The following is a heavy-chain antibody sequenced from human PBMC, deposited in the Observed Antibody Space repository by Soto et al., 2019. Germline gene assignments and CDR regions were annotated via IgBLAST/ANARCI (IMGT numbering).Heavy chain of an antibody. CDR2: IYYSGST. V-gene: IGHV4-59*01. CDR1: GGSIRSYY. D-gene: IGHD6-19*01. Sequence: TLSLTCTVSGGSIRSYYWSWIRQPPGKGLEWIGYIYYSGSTNYNPSLKSRVTISVDTSKNQFSLKLSSVTAADTAVYYCARVRDSSGWYEAGGGAFDIWGQGTMVTVSS. J-gene: IGHJ3*02. CDR3: ARVRDSSGWYEAGGGAFDI.